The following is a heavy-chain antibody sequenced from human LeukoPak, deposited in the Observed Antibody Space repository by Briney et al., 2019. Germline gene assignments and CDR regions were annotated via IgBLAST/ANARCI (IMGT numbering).Heavy chain of an antibody. V-gene: IGHV3-15*01. CDR1: GFTFSDAW. CDR3: TTRRQDGW. D-gene: IGHD2-15*01. Sequence: GGSLRLSCVGSGFTFSDAWMSWVRQAPGKGLEWVGRIKSKSDGGAIDYAAPVKGRFTISRDDSRNTLYLQMNSLKTEDTAVYYCTTRRQDGWWGQGTLVTVS. CDR2: IKSKSDGGAI. J-gene: IGHJ4*02.